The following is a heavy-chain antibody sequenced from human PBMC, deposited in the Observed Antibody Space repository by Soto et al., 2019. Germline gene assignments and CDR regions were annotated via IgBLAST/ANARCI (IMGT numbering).Heavy chain of an antibody. Sequence: ASVKGSCKTSGYTYTRYGVSWVRQATGQGLEWMGWMNPNSGNTGYAQKFQGRVTMTRNTSISTAYMELSSLRSEDTAVYYCARERGGYSDYWGQGTLVTVSS. CDR1: GYTYTRYG. CDR3: ARERGGYSDY. J-gene: IGHJ4*02. D-gene: IGHD5-12*01. CDR2: MNPNSGNT. V-gene: IGHV1-8*01.